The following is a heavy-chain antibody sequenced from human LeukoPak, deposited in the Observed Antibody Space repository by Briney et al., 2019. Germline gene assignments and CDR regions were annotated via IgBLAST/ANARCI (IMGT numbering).Heavy chain of an antibody. V-gene: IGHV3-74*01. D-gene: IGHD6-6*01. J-gene: IGHJ4*02. Sequence: GGSLRLSCTASGLSFSGHWMHWARQLPGKGLVWVSRISPTGSTTSYADSVKGRFTVSRDNAKNTLYLQVNNLRAEDTAVYYCARGPNSNWSGLDFWGQGTLLTVSS. CDR3: ARGPNSNWSGLDF. CDR2: ISPTGSTT. CDR1: GLSFSGHW.